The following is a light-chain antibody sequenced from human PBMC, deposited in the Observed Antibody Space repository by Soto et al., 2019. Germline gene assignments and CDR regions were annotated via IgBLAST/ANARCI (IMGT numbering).Light chain of an antibody. CDR3: QSYDSSRWV. CDR2: GNS. Sequence: QAVVTQPPSVSGAPGQRVTISCTGSSSNIGAGYDVHWYQQLPGTAPKLLIYGNSNRPSGVPDRFSGSKSGTSASLAITGLKAEDEADYSCQSYDSSRWVFGGGTKLTVL. V-gene: IGLV1-40*01. J-gene: IGLJ3*02. CDR1: SSNIGAGYD.